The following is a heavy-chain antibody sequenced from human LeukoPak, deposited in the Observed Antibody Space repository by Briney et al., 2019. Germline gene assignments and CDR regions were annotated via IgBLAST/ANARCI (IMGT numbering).Heavy chain of an antibody. D-gene: IGHD6-19*01. CDR3: ATNIAVAGPYYFDY. J-gene: IGHJ4*02. V-gene: IGHV3-66*01. CDR2: IYSGGST. Sequence: GGSLRLSCAASGFTVSSNYMSWVRQAPGKGLEWVSVIYSGGSTYYADSVKGRFTISRDNSKNTLYLRMNSLRAEDTAVYYCATNIAVAGPYYFDYWGQGTLVTVSS. CDR1: GFTVSSNY.